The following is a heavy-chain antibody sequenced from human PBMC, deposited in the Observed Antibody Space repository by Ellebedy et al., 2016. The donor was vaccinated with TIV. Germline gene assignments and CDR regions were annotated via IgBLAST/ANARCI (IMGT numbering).Heavy chain of an antibody. CDR1: AFTFSSFA. CDR3: ARGGGCSGGTCYYPDV. V-gene: IGHV3-23*01. Sequence: PGGSLRLSCAASAFTFSSFAMTWVRQAPGKGLEWVSGISGGGGSTYYADSVKGRFTISRDNAKNSLYLQLSSLRAEDTAVYYCARGGGCSGGTCYYPDVWGQGTLVTVSS. J-gene: IGHJ4*02. CDR2: ISGGGGST. D-gene: IGHD2-15*01.